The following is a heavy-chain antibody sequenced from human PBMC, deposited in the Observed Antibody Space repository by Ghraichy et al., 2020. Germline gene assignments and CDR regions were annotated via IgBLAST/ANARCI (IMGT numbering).Heavy chain of an antibody. CDR2: IWYDGSNK. CDR3: ARDFSGHIQPPYFDY. J-gene: IGHJ4*02. D-gene: IGHD1-26*01. CDR1: GFTFSSYG. Sequence: GGSLRLSCAASGFTFSSYGMHWVRQAPGKGLEWVAVIWYDGSNKYYADSVKGRFTISRDNSKNTLYLQMNSLRAEDTAVYYCARDFSGHIQPPYFDYWGQGTLVTVSS. V-gene: IGHV3-33*01.